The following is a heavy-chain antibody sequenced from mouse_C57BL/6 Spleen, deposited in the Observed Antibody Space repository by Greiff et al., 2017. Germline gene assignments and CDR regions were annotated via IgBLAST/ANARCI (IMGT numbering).Heavy chain of an antibody. J-gene: IGHJ2*01. D-gene: IGHD2-5*01. CDR2: IDPETGGT. V-gene: IGHV1-15*01. CDR1: GYTFTDYE. CDR3: TRHYSNWYYFDY. Sequence: QVQLQQSGAELVRPGASVTLSCKASGYTFTDYEMHWVKQTPVHGLEWIGAIDPETGGTAYNQKFKGKAILTADKSSSTAYMELRSLTSEDSAVYYCTRHYSNWYYFDYWGQGTTLTVSS.